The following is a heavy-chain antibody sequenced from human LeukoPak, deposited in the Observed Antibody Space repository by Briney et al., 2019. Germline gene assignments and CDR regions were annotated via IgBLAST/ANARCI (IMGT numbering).Heavy chain of an antibody. CDR2: ISWNSGSI. D-gene: IGHD1-26*01. CDR3: AKGVGATCGYGMDV. V-gene: IGHV3-9*01. Sequence: GGSLRLSCAASGFTFDDYAMHWVRQAPGKGLEWVSGISWNSGSIGYADSVKGRFTISRDNAKNSLYLQMNSLRAEDTALYYCAKGVGATCGYGMDVWGQGTTVTVSS. CDR1: GFTFDDYA. J-gene: IGHJ6*02.